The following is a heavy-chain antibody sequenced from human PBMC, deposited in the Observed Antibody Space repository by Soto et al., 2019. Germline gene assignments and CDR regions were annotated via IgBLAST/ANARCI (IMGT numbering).Heavy chain of an antibody. D-gene: IGHD6-13*01. CDR1: GGSISSYY. CDR3: ARGAVIAAAGYYFDY. CDR2: IYYSGST. Sequence: SETLSLTCTVSGGSISSYYWSWIRQPPGKGLEWIGYIYYSGSTNYNPSLKSRVTISVDTSKNQFSLKLSSVTAADTAVYYCARGAVIAAAGYYFDYWGQGTLVTVSS. V-gene: IGHV4-59*01. J-gene: IGHJ4*02.